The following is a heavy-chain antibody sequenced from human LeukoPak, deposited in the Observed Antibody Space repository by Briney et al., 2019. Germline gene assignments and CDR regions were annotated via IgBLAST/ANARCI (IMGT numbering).Heavy chain of an antibody. CDR2: ISGSGGST. V-gene: IGHV3-23*01. CDR3: AKVSGYSYAIDY. CDR1: GFTFSSYA. D-gene: IGHD5-18*01. Sequence: PGGSLRLSCAASGFTFSSYAMSWVRQAPGKGLEWVSAISGSGGSTYYADSVKGRFTISRDNSKNTLYLQMNSLRAEDTPVYYCAKVSGYSYAIDYWGQGTLVTVSS. J-gene: IGHJ4*02.